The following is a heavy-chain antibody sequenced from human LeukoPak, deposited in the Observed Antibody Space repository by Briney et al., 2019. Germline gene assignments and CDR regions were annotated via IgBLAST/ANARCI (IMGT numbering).Heavy chain of an antibody. CDR3: ARSRGQQRVNWFDP. D-gene: IGHD6-13*01. CDR2: MNPNSGNT. J-gene: IGHJ5*02. Sequence: GASVKVSCKASGYTFTSYDINWVRQATGQGLEWMGWMNPNSGNTGYAQKFQGRVTITRNTSISTAYMELSSLRSEDTAVYYCARSRGQQRVNWFDPWGQGTLVTVSS. V-gene: IGHV1-8*03. CDR1: GYTFTSYD.